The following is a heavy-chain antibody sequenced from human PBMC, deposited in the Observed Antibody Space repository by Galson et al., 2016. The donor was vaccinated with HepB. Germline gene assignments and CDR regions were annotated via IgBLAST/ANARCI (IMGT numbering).Heavy chain of an antibody. CDR2: MSWNGGVI. V-gene: IGHV3-9*01. J-gene: IGHJ6*02. CDR1: GFSLNDHA. D-gene: IGHD3-10*01. Sequence: SLRLSCATSGFSLNDHAMHWVRHAPGEGLEWVAGMSWNGGVIGYADSVKGRFTMSRDMASNSLHLQMNNLRPDDTALNFCAKDMGGQVYGSGSSIRYYFAMDVWGQGTTVTVSS. CDR3: AKDMGGQVYGSGSSIRYYFAMDV.